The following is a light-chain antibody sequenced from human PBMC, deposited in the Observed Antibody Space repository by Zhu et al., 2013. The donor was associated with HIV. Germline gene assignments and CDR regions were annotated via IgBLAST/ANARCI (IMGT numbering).Light chain of an antibody. CDR1: QSVRTN. CDR2: GAS. J-gene: IGKJ1*01. CDR3: QQYGNSPPWT. V-gene: IGKV3-15*01. Sequence: MTQSPATVSVSPGSRATLFCRASQSVRTNLAWYHQRPGQAPRLLIYGASTRATGVPSRFRGSGSGTDFTLTISRLEPEDFAVYFCQQYGNSPPWTFGQGTKVEIK.